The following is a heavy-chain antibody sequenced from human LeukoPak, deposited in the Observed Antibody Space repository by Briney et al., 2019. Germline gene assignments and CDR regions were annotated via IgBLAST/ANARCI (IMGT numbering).Heavy chain of an antibody. CDR2: IKQDESLK. D-gene: IGHD3-22*01. J-gene: IGHJ3*02. CDR1: GFTFSTSW. V-gene: IGHV3-7*01. CDR3: ARDLSPYDSDHYWVAFDI. Sequence: GGSLRLSCVASGFTFSTSWMTWVRQAPGKGLEWVANIKQDESLKDYVDSVKGRFTISRDNAKNSLYLQMNSLRAEDTAVYYCARDLSPYDSDHYWVAFDIWGQGTMVTVSS.